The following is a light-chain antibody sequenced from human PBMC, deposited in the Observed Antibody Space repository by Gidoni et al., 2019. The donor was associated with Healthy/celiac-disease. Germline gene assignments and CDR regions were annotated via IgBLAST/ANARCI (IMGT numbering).Light chain of an antibody. CDR3: AAWDDSLSGRV. CDR2: RNN. J-gene: IGLJ3*02. Sequence: QSVLTQPPSASGTPGQRVTISCSGSSSNIGSNYVYWYQQLPGTAPKLLIYRNNQRPSGVPDRLSGSKSGTSASLAISGLRSEDEADYYCAAWDDSLSGRVFGGGTKLTGL. V-gene: IGLV1-47*01. CDR1: SSNIGSNY.